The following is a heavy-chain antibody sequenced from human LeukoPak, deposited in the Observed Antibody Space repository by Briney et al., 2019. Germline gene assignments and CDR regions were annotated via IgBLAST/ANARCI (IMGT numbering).Heavy chain of an antibody. Sequence: SETLSLTCTVSGGSISSSSYYWGWIRQPPGKGLEWIGSIYYSGSTYYNLSLKSRVTISVDTSKNQFSLKLSSVTAADTAVYYCARQVREIYYYYGMDVWGQGTTVTVSS. V-gene: IGHV4-39*01. J-gene: IGHJ6*02. CDR2: IYYSGST. D-gene: IGHD3-10*01. CDR3: ARQVREIYYYYGMDV. CDR1: GGSISSSSYY.